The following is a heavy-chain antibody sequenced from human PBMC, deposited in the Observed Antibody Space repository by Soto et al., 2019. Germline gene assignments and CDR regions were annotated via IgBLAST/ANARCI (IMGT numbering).Heavy chain of an antibody. J-gene: IGHJ4*02. CDR2: IKSKTDGGTT. Sequence: EVQLVESGGGLVKPGGSLRLSCAASGFTFSNVWMNWVRQAPGKGLEWVGRIKSKTDGGTTDYAAPVKGRFTISRDDSKNTLYRQMNSLKSEDTAVYYCTPLALKYSSGWYEFSDWGQGTVVTVSS. CDR3: TPLALKYSSGWYEFSD. D-gene: IGHD6-19*01. CDR1: GFTFSNVW. V-gene: IGHV3-15*07.